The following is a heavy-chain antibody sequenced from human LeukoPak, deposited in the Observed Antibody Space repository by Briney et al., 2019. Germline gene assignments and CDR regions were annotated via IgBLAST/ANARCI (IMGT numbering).Heavy chain of an antibody. Sequence: PSETLSLTCTVSGGSISSSSYYWGWIRQPPGKGLEWIGSIYYSGSTYYNPSLKSRVTISVDTSKNQFSLKLSSVTAADTAVYYCARGQPVRRRYYYDSSGYLLHHAFDIWGQGTMVTVSS. CDR2: IYYSGST. CDR1: GGSISSSSYY. D-gene: IGHD3-22*01. V-gene: IGHV4-39*07. CDR3: ARGQPVRRRYYYDSSGYLLHHAFDI. J-gene: IGHJ3*02.